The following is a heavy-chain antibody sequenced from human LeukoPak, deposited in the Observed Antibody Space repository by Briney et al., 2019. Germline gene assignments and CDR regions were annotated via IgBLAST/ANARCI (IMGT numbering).Heavy chain of an antibody. CDR1: GFTFSSYS. V-gene: IGHV3-21*01. D-gene: IGHD1-1*01. Sequence: GGSLRLSCAASGFTFSSYSMNWVRQAPGRGLEWVSSISSSSGYIYYADSVKGRFTISRDNAKNSMYLQMNSLRAEDTAVYYCARAANWNDVFDYGGQGTLVTVS. CDR2: ISSSSGYI. J-gene: IGHJ4*02. CDR3: ARAANWNDVFDY.